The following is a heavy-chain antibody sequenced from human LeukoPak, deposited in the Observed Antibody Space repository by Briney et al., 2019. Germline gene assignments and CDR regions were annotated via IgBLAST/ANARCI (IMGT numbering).Heavy chain of an antibody. J-gene: IGHJ5*02. V-gene: IGHV1-69*13. Sequence: SVKVSCKASGGTFSSYAISWVRRAPGQGLEWMGGIIPILGTANYAQKFQGRVTITADESTSTAYMELSSLRSEDTAVYYCARILPTGFGELWLDPWGQGTLVTVSS. D-gene: IGHD3-10*01. CDR3: ARILPTGFGELWLDP. CDR1: GGTFSSYA. CDR2: IIPILGTA.